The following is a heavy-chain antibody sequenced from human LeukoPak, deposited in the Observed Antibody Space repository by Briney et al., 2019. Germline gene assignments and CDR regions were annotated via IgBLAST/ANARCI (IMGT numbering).Heavy chain of an antibody. D-gene: IGHD1-26*01. CDR3: ARAYSGTYRVGDY. CDR1: GFTFSSYA. J-gene: IGHJ4*02. CDR2: ISSSSSTI. V-gene: IGHV3-48*04. Sequence: GGSLRLSCAASGFTFSSYAMSWVRQAPGKGLEWVSYISSSSSTIYYADSVKGRFTISRDNAKNSLYLQMNSLRAEDTAVYYCARAYSGTYRVGDYWGQGTLVTVSS.